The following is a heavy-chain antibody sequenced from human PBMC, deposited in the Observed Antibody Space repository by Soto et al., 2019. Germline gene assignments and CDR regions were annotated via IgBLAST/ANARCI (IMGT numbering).Heavy chain of an antibody. Sequence: EAQLLESGGGLVQPGGSLRLSCAASGFTFSSYAMSWVRQAPGKGLEWVSAISGTGGTTYYADSVKGRFTISRDNSRNTLHLQMNSLRAEDTAIYYCAKFFVETGGSSGWPWSFHFWGQGTLVTVSS. CDR3: AKFFVETGGSSGWPWSFHF. V-gene: IGHV3-23*01. CDR1: GFTFSSYA. J-gene: IGHJ4*02. D-gene: IGHD6-25*01. CDR2: ISGTGGTT.